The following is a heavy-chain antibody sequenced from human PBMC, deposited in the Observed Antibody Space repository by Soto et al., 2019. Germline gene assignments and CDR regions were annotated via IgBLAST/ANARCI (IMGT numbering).Heavy chain of an antibody. CDR1: GFTFSSYG. J-gene: IGHJ4*02. CDR3: AKVPQISLYSSSWYYFDY. V-gene: IGHV3-30*18. CDR2: ISYDGSNK. Sequence: GGSLRLSCAASGFTFSSYGMHWVRQAPGKGLEWVAVISYDGSNKYYADSVKGRFTISRDNSKNTLYLQMNSLRAEDTAVYYCAKVPQISLYSSSWYYFDYWGQGTLVTVSS. D-gene: IGHD6-13*01.